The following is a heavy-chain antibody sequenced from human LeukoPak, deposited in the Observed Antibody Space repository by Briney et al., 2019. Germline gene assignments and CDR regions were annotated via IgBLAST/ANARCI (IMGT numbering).Heavy chain of an antibody. V-gene: IGHV6-1*01. CDR2: TYYRSKWYS. J-gene: IGHJ4*02. D-gene: IGHD3-3*01. CDR1: GDSVSSNSAA. CDR3: ARRKYYDFWSGQAVDY. Sequence: SQTLSLTCAISGDSVSSNSAAWNWIRQSPSRGLEWLGRTYYRSKWYSDYGASVRGRIAINPDTSKNQFSLQLSSVTAADTAVYYCARRKYYDFWSGQAVDYWGQGTLVTVSS.